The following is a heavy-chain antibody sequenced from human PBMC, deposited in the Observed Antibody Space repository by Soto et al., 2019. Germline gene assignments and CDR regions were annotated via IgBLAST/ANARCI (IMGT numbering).Heavy chain of an antibody. CDR2: INAGNGNT. CDR3: ARAPSGWYWFDP. D-gene: IGHD6-19*01. CDR1: GYTFTSYA. J-gene: IGHJ5*02. Sequence: ASVKVSCKASGYTFTSYAMHWVRQAPGQRLEWMGWINAGNGNTKYSQKFQGRVTITRDTSASTVYMELSSLRSEDTAVYYCARAPSGWYWFDPWGQGTLVTVSS. V-gene: IGHV1-3*01.